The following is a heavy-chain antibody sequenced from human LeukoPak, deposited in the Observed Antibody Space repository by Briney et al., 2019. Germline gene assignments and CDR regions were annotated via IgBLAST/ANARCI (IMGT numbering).Heavy chain of an antibody. Sequence: GGSLRLSCAASGFTISNFWMSWVRQAPGKGLEWVANIKRDGSEQYYMDSVKGRFTISRDNAKNSLYLQMNSLRAEDTAVFYCARDLNGANFDYWGQGTLVIVSS. V-gene: IGHV3-7*01. J-gene: IGHJ4*02. D-gene: IGHD4/OR15-4a*01. CDR3: ARDLNGANFDY. CDR2: IKRDGSEQ. CDR1: GFTISNFW.